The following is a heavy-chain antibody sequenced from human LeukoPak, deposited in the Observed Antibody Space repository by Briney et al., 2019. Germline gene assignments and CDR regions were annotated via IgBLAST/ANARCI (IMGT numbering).Heavy chain of an antibody. CDR2: IIPILGIA. CDR1: GYRFTSYG. CDR3: ASHSRDVGSGSYGSYYYYGMDV. D-gene: IGHD3-10*01. V-gene: IGHV1-69*04. J-gene: IGHJ6*02. Sequence: SVKVSCKASGYRFTSYGISWVRQAPGQGLEWMGRIIPILGIANYAQKFQGRVTITADKSTSTAYMELSSLRSEDTAVYYCASHSRDVGSGSYGSYYYYGMDVWGQGTTVTVSS.